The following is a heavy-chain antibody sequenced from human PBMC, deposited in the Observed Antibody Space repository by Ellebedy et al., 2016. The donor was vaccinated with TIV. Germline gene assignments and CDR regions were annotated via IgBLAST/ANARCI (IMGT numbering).Heavy chain of an antibody. V-gene: IGHV3-74*01. CDR1: GFTFSSYW. J-gene: IGHJ6*02. D-gene: IGHD3-3*01. CDR3: ASTRV. Sequence: GESLKISXAASGFTFSSYWMPWVRQAPGKGLLWVSRINSDGSNTSYADSVKGRFTISRDNAKNTLYLQMNSLRAEDTAVYYCASTRVWGQGTTVTVSS. CDR2: INSDGSNT.